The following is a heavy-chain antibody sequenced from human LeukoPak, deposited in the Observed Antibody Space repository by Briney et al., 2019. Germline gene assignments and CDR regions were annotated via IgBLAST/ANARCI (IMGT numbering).Heavy chain of an antibody. CDR3: AFHGTNYYGSGHLMDV. CDR2: ISSSSSYI. Sequence: GGSLRLSCAASGFTFSSYSMNWVRQAPGKGLEWVSSISSSSSYIYYADSVKGRFTISRDNAKNSLYLQMNSLRAEDTAVYYCAFHGTNYYGSGHLMDVWGQGTTVTVSS. J-gene: IGHJ6*02. D-gene: IGHD3-10*01. CDR1: GFTFSSYS. V-gene: IGHV3-21*01.